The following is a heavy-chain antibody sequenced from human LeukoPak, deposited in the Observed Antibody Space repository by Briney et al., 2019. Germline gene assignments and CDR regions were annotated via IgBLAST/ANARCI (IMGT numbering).Heavy chain of an antibody. V-gene: IGHV1-46*01. CDR2: INPSGGST. CDR1: GYTFTSYY. CDR3: ARATVTTNAIDY. Sequence: ASVKVSCKASGYTFTSYYMHWVRQAPGQGLEWMGIINPSGGSTSYAQKFQGRVTMTRDTSTSTVYTELSSLRSEDTAVYYCARATVTTNAIDYWGQGTLVTVSS. J-gene: IGHJ4*02. D-gene: IGHD4-17*01.